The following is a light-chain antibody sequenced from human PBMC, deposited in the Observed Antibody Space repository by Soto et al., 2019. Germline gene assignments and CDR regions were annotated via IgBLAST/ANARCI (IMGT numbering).Light chain of an antibody. Sequence: DIQMTHSPSTLSASVGDRVTIICRASQSINSWLAWYQQKPGKAPKLLLYQASSLESGVPSRFSGSGSGTEFILSISSLPPDDFGTYYCQQYDTSPLTFGGGTKVDIK. V-gene: IGKV1-5*03. J-gene: IGKJ4*01. CDR2: QAS. CDR3: QQYDTSPLT. CDR1: QSINSW.